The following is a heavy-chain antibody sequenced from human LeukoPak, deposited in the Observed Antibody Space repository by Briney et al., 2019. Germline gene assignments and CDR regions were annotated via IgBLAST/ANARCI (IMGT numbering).Heavy chain of an antibody. CDR1: RGSISRSGYY. CDR2: ISYSGST. V-gene: IGHV4-39*01. CDR3: ASAAQYYGMDV. J-gene: IGHJ6*02. Sequence: SETLSLTCTVSRGSISRSGYYWGWVRQPPGKGLEWIASISYSGSTYYIPSLKSRVTISIDTSKNEFSLKLSSVTAADTAVYYCASAAQYYGMDVWGQGTTVTVSS. D-gene: IGHD3-16*01.